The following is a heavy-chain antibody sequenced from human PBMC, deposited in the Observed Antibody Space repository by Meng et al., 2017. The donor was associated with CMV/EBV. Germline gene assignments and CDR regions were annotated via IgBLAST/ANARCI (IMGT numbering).Heavy chain of an antibody. CDR3: ARDKWELLTRFDY. V-gene: IGHV3-21*01. J-gene: IGHJ4*02. D-gene: IGHD1-26*01. Sequence: ASGLTCSSYSMNWVRQAPGKGLEWVSSISSSSSYIYYADSVKGRFTISRDNAKNSLYLQMNSLRAEDTAVYYCARDKWELLTRFDYWGQGTLVTVSS. CDR1: GLTCSSYS. CDR2: ISSSSSYI.